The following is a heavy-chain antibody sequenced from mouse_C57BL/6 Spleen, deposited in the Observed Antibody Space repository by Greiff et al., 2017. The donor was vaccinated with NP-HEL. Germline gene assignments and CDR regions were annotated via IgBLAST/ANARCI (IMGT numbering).Heavy chain of an antibody. CDR2: ISNGGGST. J-gene: IGHJ2*01. CDR3: ARRGLGYYFDY. Sequence: EVKLVESGGGLVQPGGSLKLSCAASGFTFSDYYMYWVRQTPEKRLEWVAYISNGGGSTYYPDTVKGRFTISRDNAKNTLYLQMSRLKSEDTAMYYCARRGLGYYFDYWGQGTTLTVS. V-gene: IGHV5-12*01. D-gene: IGHD2-2*01. CDR1: GFTFSDYY.